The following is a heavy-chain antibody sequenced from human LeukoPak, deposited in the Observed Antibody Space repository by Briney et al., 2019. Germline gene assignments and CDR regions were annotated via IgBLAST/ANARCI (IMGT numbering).Heavy chain of an antibody. V-gene: IGHV4-4*07. CDR2: IYTSSYT. J-gene: IGHJ4*02. Sequence: PSETLSLTCNVSGDSISSYYWSWLRQPGGKALEWIGRIYTSSYTNDNPSLESRVTMSIDTAKSQFSLKLSSVTAADTAVYYCARVHIVTGTYFDSWGLGALVTVSS. CDR3: ARVHIVTGTYFDS. D-gene: IGHD3-10*01. CDR1: GDSISSYY.